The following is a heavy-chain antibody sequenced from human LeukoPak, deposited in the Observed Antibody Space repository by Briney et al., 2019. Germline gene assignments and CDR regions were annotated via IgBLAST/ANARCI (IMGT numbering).Heavy chain of an antibody. CDR3: ARDVVPYYYYYMDV. D-gene: IGHD2-21*01. CDR1: GFTVSSNS. V-gene: IGHV3-30*04. CDR2: ISYDGSNK. J-gene: IGHJ6*03. Sequence: GGSLRLSCTVSGFTVSSNSMSWVRQAPGKGLEWVAVISYDGSNKYYADSVTGRFTISRENSKNTLYLQMISLRTEDTAVYYCARDVVPYYYYYMDVWGKGTTVTVSS.